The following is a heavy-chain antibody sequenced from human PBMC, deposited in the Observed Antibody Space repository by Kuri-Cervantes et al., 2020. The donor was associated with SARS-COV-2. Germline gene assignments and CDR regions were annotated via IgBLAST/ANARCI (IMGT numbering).Heavy chain of an antibody. Sequence: ASVKVSCKASGYTFTGYYIHWVRQAPGQGLEWMGWINPDFGGTNYAQEFQGRVTMTRDTSISTAYMNLSSLRSDDTAVYYCARAESETGHTLYLDSWGQGTLVTVSS. J-gene: IGHJ4*02. D-gene: IGHD7-27*01. V-gene: IGHV1-2*02. CDR3: ARAESETGHTLYLDS. CDR1: GYTFTGYY. CDR2: INPDFGGT.